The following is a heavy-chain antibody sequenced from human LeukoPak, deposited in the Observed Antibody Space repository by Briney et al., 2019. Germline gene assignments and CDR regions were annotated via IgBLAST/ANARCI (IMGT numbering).Heavy chain of an antibody. CDR1: GFTFSSYA. Sequence: GGSLRLSCAASGFTFSSYAVSWVRQAPGRGLEWVSAISGSGGTYYIASVKGRFIVSRDNSRNTLYLQLNSLRAEDTALYYCAKGELLWFGELAFWGQGTLVTVSS. J-gene: IGHJ4*02. CDR2: ISGSGGT. V-gene: IGHV3-23*01. CDR3: AKGELLWFGELAF. D-gene: IGHD3-10*01.